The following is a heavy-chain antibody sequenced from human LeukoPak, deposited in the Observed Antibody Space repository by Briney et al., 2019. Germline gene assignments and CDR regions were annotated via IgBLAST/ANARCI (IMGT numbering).Heavy chain of an antibody. V-gene: IGHV1-69*05. CDR2: IIPIFGTA. Sequence: SVKVSCKASGGTFSSYAISWVRQAPGQGLEWMGRIIPIFGTANYAQKFQGRVTITTDESTSTAHMELSSLRSEDTAVYYCARLEAAAGFAFDIWGQGTMVTVSS. CDR1: GGTFSSYA. J-gene: IGHJ3*02. D-gene: IGHD6-13*01. CDR3: ARLEAAAGFAFDI.